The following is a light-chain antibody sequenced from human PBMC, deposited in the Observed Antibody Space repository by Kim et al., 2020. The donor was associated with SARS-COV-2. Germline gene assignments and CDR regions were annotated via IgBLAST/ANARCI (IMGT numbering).Light chain of an antibody. CDR3: QSFDSSLTAWV. Sequence: RVTITCTGRSSNIGTRYDVHWYQQLPGRAPTLLIYGNTNRPSGVPDRFSGSKSGTSASLAITGLQAEDEADYYCQSFDSSLTAWVFGGGTQLTVL. CDR2: GNT. CDR1: SSNIGTRYD. J-gene: IGLJ2*01. V-gene: IGLV1-40*01.